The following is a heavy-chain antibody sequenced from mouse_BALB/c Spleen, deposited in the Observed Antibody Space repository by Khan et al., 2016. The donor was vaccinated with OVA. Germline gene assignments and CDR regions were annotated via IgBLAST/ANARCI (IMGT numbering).Heavy chain of an antibody. CDR2: ISPSSGYT. V-gene: IGHV1-4*01. Sequence: VQLQQSGADLARPGASVKMSCKASGYTFTSYTMHWVNQRPGQGLEWIGYISPSSGYTNYNQKFKDKATLTADKSSSTAYMQLSSLTSEDSAVYYCAREGAYYRSDGWFAYWGQGTLVTVSA. J-gene: IGHJ3*01. CDR1: GYTFTSYT. D-gene: IGHD2-14*01. CDR3: AREGAYYRSDGWFAY.